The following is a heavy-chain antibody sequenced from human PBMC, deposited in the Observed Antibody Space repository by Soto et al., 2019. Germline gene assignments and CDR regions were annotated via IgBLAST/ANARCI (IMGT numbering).Heavy chain of an antibody. CDR3: ARVSLGWNYGDY. J-gene: IGHJ4*02. CDR1: GFTFSSYW. V-gene: IGHV3-7*03. D-gene: IGHD1-7*01. Sequence: GGSRLSCAASGFTFSSYWMSWVRQAPGKGLEWVANIKQDGSEKYYVDSVKGRFTISRDNAKNSLYLQMNSLRAEDTAVYYCARVSLGWNYGDYWGQGTLVTVSS. CDR2: IKQDGSEK.